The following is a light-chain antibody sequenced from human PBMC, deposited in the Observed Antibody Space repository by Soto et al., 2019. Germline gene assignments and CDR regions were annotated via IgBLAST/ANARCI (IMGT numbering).Light chain of an antibody. Sequence: EIVLTPSPATLSLSPVERATLSCMASQSVSSYLAWYQQTPGQAPRLLIYDASNRATGIPARFSGSGSGTDFTLTISSLEPEDFAVYYCQQRSNWPPITFGQGKRREIK. V-gene: IGKV3-11*01. CDR1: QSVSSY. CDR3: QQRSNWPPIT. CDR2: DAS. J-gene: IGKJ5*01.